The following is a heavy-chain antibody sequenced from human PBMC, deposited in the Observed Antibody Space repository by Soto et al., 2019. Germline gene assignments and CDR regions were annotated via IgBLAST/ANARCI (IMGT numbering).Heavy chain of an antibody. V-gene: IGHV1-69*01. Sequence: QVQLVQSGAEVRKPGSSVKVSCKASGGTFSSYAISWVRQAPGQGLEWMGGIIPIFGTANYAQKFQGRVTITADESTSTAYMELSSLRSDDTAVYYCARTVYYDFWSGYVNYYYYGMDVWGQGTTVTVSS. D-gene: IGHD3-3*01. CDR3: ARTVYYDFWSGYVNYYYYGMDV. CDR1: GGTFSSYA. CDR2: IIPIFGTA. J-gene: IGHJ6*02.